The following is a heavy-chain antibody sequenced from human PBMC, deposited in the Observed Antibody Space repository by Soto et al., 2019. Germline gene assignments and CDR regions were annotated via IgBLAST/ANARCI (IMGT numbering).Heavy chain of an antibody. D-gene: IGHD5-18*01. J-gene: IGHJ4*02. CDR1: GCSISSYY. V-gene: IGHV4-59*01. CDR2: IYYSGST. Sequence: PSETLSLTCTVSGCSISSYYWSWIRQPLGKGLEWIGYIYYSGSTNYNPSLKSRVTISVDTSKNQFSLKLSSVTAADTAVYYCARTLYSYGPRFDYWGQGTLVTVSS. CDR3: ARTLYSYGPRFDY.